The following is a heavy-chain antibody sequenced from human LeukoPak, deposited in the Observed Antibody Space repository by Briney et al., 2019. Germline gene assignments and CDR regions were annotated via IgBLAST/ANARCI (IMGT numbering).Heavy chain of an antibody. CDR3: ARDKNTAMEYNWFDP. V-gene: IGHV1-2*02. CDR1: GYTFTDYY. Sequence: ASVKVSCKASGYTFTDYYIHWVRQAPGQGLEWMGWINPNSVATNYAQKFQGRVTMTRDTSISTAYMELSRLRSDDTAVYYCARDKNTAMEYNWFDPWGQGTLVTVSS. D-gene: IGHD5-18*01. CDR2: INPNSVAT. J-gene: IGHJ5*02.